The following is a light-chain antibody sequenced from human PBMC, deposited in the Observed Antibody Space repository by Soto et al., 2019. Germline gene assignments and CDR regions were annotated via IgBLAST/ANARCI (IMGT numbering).Light chain of an antibody. Sequence: QSVLTQPASVSGSPGQSITISCTRTSSDVGNYNLVSWYQQHPGKAPKLMIYEGSKRPSGVSNRFSGSKSGNTASLTISGLQGEDEADYYCCSYAGSSTHVIFGGGTKLTVL. CDR2: EGS. J-gene: IGLJ2*01. V-gene: IGLV2-23*01. CDR1: SSDVGNYNL. CDR3: CSYAGSSTHVI.